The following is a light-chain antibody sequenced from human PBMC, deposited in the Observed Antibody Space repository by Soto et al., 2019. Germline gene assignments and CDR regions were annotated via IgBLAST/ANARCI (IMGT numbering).Light chain of an antibody. V-gene: IGKV3-20*01. J-gene: IGKJ1*01. CDR2: GAS. CDR3: QQYGSSLTWT. CDR1: QSVSSSY. Sequence: EIVLTQSPATLSLSPGEIATLSFSASQSVSSSYLAWYQQKPGQAPRLLIYGASSRATGIPDRFSGSGSGTDFTLTISRLEPEDFAVYYCQQYGSSLTWTFGHGTKVDIK.